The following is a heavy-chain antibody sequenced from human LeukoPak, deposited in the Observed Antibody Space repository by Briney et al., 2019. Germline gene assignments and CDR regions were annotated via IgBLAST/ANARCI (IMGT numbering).Heavy chain of an antibody. J-gene: IGHJ2*01. CDR3: ARDSWGILTGYNYWYFDL. Sequence: PSETLSLTCTVSGGSISRYYWSWIRQTPGKGLEWIGYIYTGGSTNYNPSLKSRVTISVDTSKNQFSLKLSCVTATDTAVYYGARDSWGILTGYNYWYFDLWGRGTLVTVSS. D-gene: IGHD3-9*01. CDR1: GGSISRYY. CDR2: IYTGGST. V-gene: IGHV4-4*09.